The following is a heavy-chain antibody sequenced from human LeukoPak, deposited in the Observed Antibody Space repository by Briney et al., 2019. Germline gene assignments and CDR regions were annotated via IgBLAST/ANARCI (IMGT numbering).Heavy chain of an antibody. Sequence: ASVKVSCKASGGTFSSYAISWVRQAPGQGLEWMGGIIPIFGTANYAQKFQGRVTITADKSTSTAYMELSSPRSEDTAVYYCARGLRLGELSFFSLGAFDIWGQGTMVTVSS. D-gene: IGHD3-16*02. CDR2: IIPIFGTA. CDR1: GGTFSSYA. J-gene: IGHJ3*02. CDR3: ARGLRLGELSFFSLGAFDI. V-gene: IGHV1-69*06.